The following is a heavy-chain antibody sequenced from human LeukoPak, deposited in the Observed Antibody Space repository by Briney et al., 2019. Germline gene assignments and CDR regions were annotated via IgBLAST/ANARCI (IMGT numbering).Heavy chain of an antibody. J-gene: IGHJ6*02. CDR3: AKAVSYYYYGMDV. V-gene: IGHV3-7*03. CDR2: IKQDGSEK. CDR1: GFTFSSYG. Sequence: GGSLRLSCAASGFTFSSYGMSWVRQAPGKGLEWVANIKQDGSEKYYVDSVKGRYTISRDNAKNSPYLQMNSLRAEDTAVYHCAKAVSYYYYGMDVWGQGTTVTVSS.